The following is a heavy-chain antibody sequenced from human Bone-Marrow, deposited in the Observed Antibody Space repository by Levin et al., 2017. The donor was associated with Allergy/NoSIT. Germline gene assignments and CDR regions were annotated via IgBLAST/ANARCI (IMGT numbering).Heavy chain of an antibody. D-gene: IGHD3-22*01. J-gene: IGHJ2*01. V-gene: IGHV3-23*01. CDR2: ISGSGEKT. CDR3: AKRAATDSGGYQYWYFDL. Sequence: GESLKISCAASAFTFSTYPMSWVRQAPGKGLQWVSLISGSGEKTHYADSVKGRFTISRDNSKNILYLHMSSLRADDTAVYFCAKRAATDSGGYQYWYFDLWGRGTLVSVSS. CDR1: AFTFSTYP.